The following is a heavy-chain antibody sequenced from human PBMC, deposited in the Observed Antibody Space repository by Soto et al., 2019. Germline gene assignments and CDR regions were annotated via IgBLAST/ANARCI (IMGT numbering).Heavy chain of an antibody. Sequence: EVQLVESGGGLVQPGGSLRLSCAASGFTFSSYSMNWVRQAPGKGLEWVSDISSSSSTIYYADSVKCRFTISRDNAKKSLSLHVNSLRAEDTAVYYCARANYYGSSGGFGYWGQGTLVTVSS. J-gene: IGHJ4*02. CDR2: ISSSSSTI. CDR3: ARANYYGSSGGFGY. V-gene: IGHV3-48*01. D-gene: IGHD3-10*01. CDR1: GFTFSSYS.